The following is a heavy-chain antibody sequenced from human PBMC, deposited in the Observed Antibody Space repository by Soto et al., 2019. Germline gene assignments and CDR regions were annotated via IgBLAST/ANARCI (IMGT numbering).Heavy chain of an antibody. D-gene: IGHD5-18*01. J-gene: IGHJ6*02. V-gene: IGHV3-49*04. CDR1: GFTFGDYA. CDR3: TRAGYSYGYVSYYYGMDV. Sequence: GGSLRLSCTASGFTFGDYAMSWVRQAPGKGLEWVGFIRSKAYGGTTEYAASVKGGFTISRDDSKSIAYLQMNSLKTEDTAVYYCTRAGYSYGYVSYYYGMDVWGQGTTVTVSS. CDR2: IRSKAYGGTT.